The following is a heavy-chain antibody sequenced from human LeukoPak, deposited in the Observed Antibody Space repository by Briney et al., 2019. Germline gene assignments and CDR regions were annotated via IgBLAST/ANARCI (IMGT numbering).Heavy chain of an antibody. D-gene: IGHD1-14*01. J-gene: IGHJ6*02. CDR1: GGSISSGGYY. Sequence: SQTPSLTCTVSGGSISSGGYYWSWIRQHPGKGLEWIGYIYYSGSTYYNPSLKSRVTISVDTSKNQFSLKLSSVTAADTAVYYCARGTRRSYGMDVWGQGTTVTVSS. CDR2: IYYSGST. V-gene: IGHV4-31*03. CDR3: ARGTRRSYGMDV.